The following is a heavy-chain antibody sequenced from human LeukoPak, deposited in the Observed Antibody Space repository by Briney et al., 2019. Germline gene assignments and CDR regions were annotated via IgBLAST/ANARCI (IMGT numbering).Heavy chain of an antibody. Sequence: GESLKISCKGSGYSFSNYWIGWVRQMPGKGLEWMGIIYPGDSDTTYSRIIYPGDSDTRYSPSFQGQVTISADKSISTAYLQWSSLKASDTAMYYCARHEGIGSGWYYWGQGTLVTVSS. CDR2: IYPGDSDT. CDR1: GYSFSNYW. J-gene: IGHJ4*02. CDR3: ARHEGIGSGWYY. D-gene: IGHD6-19*01. V-gene: IGHV5-51*01.